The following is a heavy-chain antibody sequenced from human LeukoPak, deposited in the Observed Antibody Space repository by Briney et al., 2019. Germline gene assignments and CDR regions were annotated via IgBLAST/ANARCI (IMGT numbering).Heavy chain of an antibody. Sequence: GGSLRLSCAASGFTFSSYAMSWVRQAPGKGLEWVSAISGSGVITYYADSVKGRFTISRDNSKNTLYLQMNSLRAEDTAVYYCAKSESGVVRGVIDYWGQGTLVTVSS. CDR1: GFTFSSYA. V-gene: IGHV3-23*01. D-gene: IGHD3-10*01. CDR2: ISGSGVIT. CDR3: AKSESGVVRGVIDY. J-gene: IGHJ4*02.